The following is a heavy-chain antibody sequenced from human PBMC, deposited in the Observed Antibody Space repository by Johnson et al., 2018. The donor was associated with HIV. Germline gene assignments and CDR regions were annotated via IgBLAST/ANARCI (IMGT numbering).Heavy chain of an antibody. V-gene: IGHV3-66*02. Sequence: MLLVESGGGLVMPGGSLRLSCTASGFPVTSNFMTWVRQPPGKGLDWVSAVYSTFGTYYADSVKGRFTISRDNSKNTSYLQMNTLRAEDTAVYYCGGVGRTGSAFDMWGLGTMVTVSS. CDR3: GGVGRTGSAFDM. CDR2: VYSTFGT. CDR1: GFPVTSNF. J-gene: IGHJ3*02. D-gene: IGHD2-15*01.